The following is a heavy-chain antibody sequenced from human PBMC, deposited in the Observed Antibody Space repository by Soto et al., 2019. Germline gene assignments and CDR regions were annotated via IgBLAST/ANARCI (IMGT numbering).Heavy chain of an antibody. J-gene: IGHJ6*02. Sequence: GASVKVSCKASGGTFSSYAISWVRQAPGQGLEWMGGIIPIFGTANYAQKFQGRVTITADESTSTAYMELSSLRSEDTAVYYCARKGGGYSSSSLYYYGMDVWGQGTTVTVSS. CDR3: ARKGGGYSSSSLYYYGMDV. CDR1: GGTFSSYA. V-gene: IGHV1-69*13. D-gene: IGHD6-6*01. CDR2: IIPIFGTA.